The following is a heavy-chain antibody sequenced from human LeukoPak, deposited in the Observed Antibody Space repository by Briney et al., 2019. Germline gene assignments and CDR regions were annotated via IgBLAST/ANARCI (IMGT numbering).Heavy chain of an antibody. CDR1: GFTFSNAW. V-gene: IGHV3-48*01. CDR3: ARRHSSVFEP. D-gene: IGHD3-22*01. Sequence: GGSLRLSCAASGFTFSNAWMSWVRQAPGKGLEWVSYISSSGSTIYYADSVKGRFTISRDNAENSLYLQMNSLRAEDTAVYYCARRHSSVFEPWGQGTLVTVSS. CDR2: ISSSGSTI. J-gene: IGHJ5*02.